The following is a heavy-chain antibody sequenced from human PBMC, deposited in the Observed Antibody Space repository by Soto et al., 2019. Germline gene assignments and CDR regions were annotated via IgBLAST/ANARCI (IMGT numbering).Heavy chain of an antibody. CDR3: AANVLLWFGEPKPYDYYGMDV. J-gene: IGHJ6*02. V-gene: IGHV1-58*02. CDR2: IVVGSGNT. Sequence: ASVKVSCKASGFTFTSSAMQWVRQARGQRLEWIGWIVVGSGNTNYAQKFQERVTITRDMSTSTAYMELSSLRSEDTAVYYCAANVLLWFGEPKPYDYYGMDVWGQGTTVTVSS. D-gene: IGHD3-10*01. CDR1: GFTFTSSA.